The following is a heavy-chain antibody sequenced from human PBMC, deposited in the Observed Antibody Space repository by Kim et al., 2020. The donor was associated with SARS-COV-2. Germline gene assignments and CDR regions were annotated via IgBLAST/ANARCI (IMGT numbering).Heavy chain of an antibody. Sequence: GGSLRLSCSASGFTFSSYAMHWVRQAPGKGLEYVSAISSNGGSTYYADSVKGRFTISRDNSKNTLYLQMSSLRAEDTAVYYCVIDLELAAGAAQNNWFDPWGQGTLVTVSS. D-gene: IGHD6-13*01. J-gene: IGHJ5*02. V-gene: IGHV3-64D*09. CDR3: VIDLELAAGAAQNNWFDP. CDR1: GFTFSSYA. CDR2: ISSNGGST.